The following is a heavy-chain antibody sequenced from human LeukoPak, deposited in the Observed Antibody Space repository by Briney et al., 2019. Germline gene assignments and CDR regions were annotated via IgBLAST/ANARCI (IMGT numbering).Heavy chain of an antibody. V-gene: IGHV1-69*06. CDR1: GYTFTSYG. Sequence: SVKVSCKASGYTFTSYGISWVRQAPGQGLEWMGGIIPIFGTANYAQKFQGRVTITADKSTSTAYMELSSLRSEDTAVYYCARSYYYDSSGQRWYFDLWGRGTLVTVSS. CDR2: IIPIFGTA. D-gene: IGHD3-22*01. J-gene: IGHJ2*01. CDR3: ARSYYYDSSGQRWYFDL.